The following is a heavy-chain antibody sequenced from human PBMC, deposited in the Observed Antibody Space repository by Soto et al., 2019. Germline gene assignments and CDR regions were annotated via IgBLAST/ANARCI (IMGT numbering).Heavy chain of an antibody. Sequence: GGSLRLSCAASGFTFSDYYMSWIRQAPGKGLEWVSYITSSSSTIYYADSVKGRFTISRDNAKNSLFLQMNSLRDEDTAVYYCARDGGARIWFDPWGQGTLVTVSS. V-gene: IGHV3-11*04. CDR1: GFTFSDYY. CDR3: ARDGGARIWFDP. D-gene: IGHD3-10*01. J-gene: IGHJ5*02. CDR2: ITSSSSTI.